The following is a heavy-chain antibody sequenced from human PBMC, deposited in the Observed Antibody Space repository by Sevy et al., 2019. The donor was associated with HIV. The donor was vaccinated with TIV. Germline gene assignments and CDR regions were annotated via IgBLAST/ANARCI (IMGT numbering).Heavy chain of an antibody. V-gene: IGHV4-39*01. CDR3: ARHGAWRFYFDF. CDR2: IYYNGDT. Sequence: SETLSLTCTVSGGSMSSSDYFWGWVRQPPGKGLEWIGSIYYNGDTYHSPSLKSRVTVAVDTSKNQFFLTLTSVTAADTAIYDCARHGAWRFYFDFWGQGALVTVSS. CDR1: GGSMSSSDYF. D-gene: IGHD3-16*01. J-gene: IGHJ4*02.